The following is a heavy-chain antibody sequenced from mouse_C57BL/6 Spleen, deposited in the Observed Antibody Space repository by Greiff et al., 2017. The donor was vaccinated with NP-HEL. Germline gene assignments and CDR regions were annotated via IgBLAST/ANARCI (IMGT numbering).Heavy chain of an antibody. Sequence: VQLVESGAELVKPGASVKMSCKASGYTFTTYPIEWMKQNHGKSLEWIGNFHPYNDDTKYNEKFKGKATLTVEKSSSTVYLELSRLTSDDSAVYYCARRGGNPYYYAMDYWGQGTSVTVSS. CDR2: FHPYNDDT. V-gene: IGHV1-47*01. D-gene: IGHD1-1*02. CDR3: ARRGGNPYYYAMDY. CDR1: GYTFTTYP. J-gene: IGHJ4*01.